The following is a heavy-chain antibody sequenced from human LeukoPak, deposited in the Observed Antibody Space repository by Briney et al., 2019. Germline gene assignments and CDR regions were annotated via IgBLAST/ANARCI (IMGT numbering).Heavy chain of an antibody. D-gene: IGHD5-18*01. CDR1: GLTFTNYW. V-gene: IGHV3-74*01. Sequence: PGGSLRLSCAASGLTFTNYWMQWVRQAPGKGLVWVSRINSDGSSTSYADSVKGRFTISRDNAKNTLYLQMNSLRAEDTAVYYCTRDYGGYSFDYWGQGTLVTVSS. CDR3: TRDYGGYSFDY. J-gene: IGHJ4*02. CDR2: INSDGSST.